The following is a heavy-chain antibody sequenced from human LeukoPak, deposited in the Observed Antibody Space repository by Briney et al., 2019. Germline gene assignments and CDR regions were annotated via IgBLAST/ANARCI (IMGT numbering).Heavy chain of an antibody. J-gene: IGHJ4*02. D-gene: IGHD2-2*01. CDR1: GGSISSYY. V-gene: IGHV4-59*08. CDR3: VIGLVGYCSSTSCYLPPGF. Sequence: SETLSLTCTVSGGSISSYYWSWIRQPPGKGLEWIGYIYYSGSTNHNPSLKSRVTISVDTSKNQFSLKLSSVTAADTAVYYCVIGLVGYCSSTSCYLPPGFWSQGTLVTVSS. CDR2: IYYSGST.